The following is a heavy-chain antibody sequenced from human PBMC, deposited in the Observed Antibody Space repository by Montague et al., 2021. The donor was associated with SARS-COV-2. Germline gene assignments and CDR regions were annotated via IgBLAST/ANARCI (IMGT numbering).Heavy chain of an antibody. CDR2: IDWDDDK. D-gene: IGHD3-10*01. J-gene: IGHJ6*02. CDR1: GFSLSTSGMC. V-gene: IGHV2-70*11. CDR3: ARIVGVLLWFGESDYGMDV. Sequence: PALVKPTQTLTLTCTFSGFSLSTSGMCVSRIRQPPGKALEWLARIDWDDDKYYSTSLKTRLTISEDTSKNQVVLTMTNMDPVDTATYYCARIVGVLLWFGESDYGMDVWGQGTTVTVSS.